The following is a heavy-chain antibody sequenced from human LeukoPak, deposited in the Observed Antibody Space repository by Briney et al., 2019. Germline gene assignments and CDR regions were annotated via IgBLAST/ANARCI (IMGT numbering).Heavy chain of an antibody. J-gene: IGHJ4*02. CDR1: GFNFANHA. CDR3: AKFRGTIDSSGYLDY. V-gene: IGHV3-23*01. Sequence: GGSLRLSCAASGFNFANHAMSWVRQTAGKGLEWVSAISGGGDITYYADSVKGRFTISRDNSKDTLFLQMHSLRPGDTAVYYCAKFRGTIDSSGYLDYWGQGTLVTVSS. D-gene: IGHD3-22*01. CDR2: ISGGGDIT.